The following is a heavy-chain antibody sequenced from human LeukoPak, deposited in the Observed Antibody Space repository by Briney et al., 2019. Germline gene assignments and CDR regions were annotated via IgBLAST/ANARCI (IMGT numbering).Heavy chain of an antibody. Sequence: GASVKVSCKASGYTFTSYYMHWVRQAPGQGLEWMGIINPSGGSTSYAQKFQGRVTMTRDMSTSTVYMELSSLRSEDTAVYYCARYLEAAGYFDYWGQGTLVTVSS. D-gene: IGHD6-13*01. CDR1: GYTFTSYY. CDR2: INPSGGST. V-gene: IGHV1-46*01. J-gene: IGHJ4*02. CDR3: ARYLEAAGYFDY.